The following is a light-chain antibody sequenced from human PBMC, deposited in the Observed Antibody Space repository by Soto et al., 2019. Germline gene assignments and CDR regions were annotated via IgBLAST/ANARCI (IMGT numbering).Light chain of an antibody. CDR2: GAS. CDR1: QSVNSN. V-gene: IGKV3-15*01. J-gene: IGKJ2*02. Sequence: EMVMTQSPAILSVSPGESATLSCRASQSVNSNYLAWYQQHPGQPPRLLIYGASTRATGVSDRISGSGSGTEFTLTITSLQSEDFAIYYCQQYNNWPRGTFGQGTKVDIK. CDR3: QQYNNWPRGT.